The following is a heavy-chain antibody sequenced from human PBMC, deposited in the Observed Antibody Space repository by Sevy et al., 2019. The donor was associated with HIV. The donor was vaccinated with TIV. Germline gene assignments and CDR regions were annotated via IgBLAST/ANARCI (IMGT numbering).Heavy chain of an antibody. D-gene: IGHD4-17*01. V-gene: IGHV3-15*01. CDR3: TTDREYGDYKGGFDY. CDR1: GFTFTNAW. CDR2: IRSNTDGGKK. J-gene: IGHJ4*02. Sequence: GGSLRLSCAVSGFTFTNAWMGWVRQAPGKGLEWVGRIRSNTDGGKKDYAAPLKGRFTISRDDSKNTLYLQMNILKSADTAVYYCTTDREYGDYKGGFDYWGQGTLVTVSS.